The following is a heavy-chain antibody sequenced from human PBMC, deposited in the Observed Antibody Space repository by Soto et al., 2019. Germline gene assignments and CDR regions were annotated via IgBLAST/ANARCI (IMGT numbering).Heavy chain of an antibody. D-gene: IGHD1-26*01. CDR2: ISGSGGST. CDR3: AKTPTIVGAPGYYFDY. CDR1: GFTFSSYA. Sequence: GESLKISCAASGFTFSSYAMSWVRQAPGKGLEWVSAISGSGGSTYYADSVKGRFTISRDNSKNTLYLQMNSLRAEDTAVYYCAKTPTIVGAPGYYFDYWGQGTLVTVSS. J-gene: IGHJ4*02. V-gene: IGHV3-23*01.